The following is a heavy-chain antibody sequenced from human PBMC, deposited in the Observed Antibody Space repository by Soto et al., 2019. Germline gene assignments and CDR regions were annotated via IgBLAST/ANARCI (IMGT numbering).Heavy chain of an antibody. V-gene: IGHV3-11*01. CDR2: ISSSGSTI. CDR3: ARSYYYYYGMDV. J-gene: IGHJ6*02. Sequence: LSLTCTVSGYSISSGYYWGWIRQPPGKGLEWVSYISSSGSTIYYADSVKGRFTISRDNAKNSLYLQMNSLRAEDTAVYYCARSYYYYYGMDVWGQGTTVTVSS. CDR1: GYSISSGYY.